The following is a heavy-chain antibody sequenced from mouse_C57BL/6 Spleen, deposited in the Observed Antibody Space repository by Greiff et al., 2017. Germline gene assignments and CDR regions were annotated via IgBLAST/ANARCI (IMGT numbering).Heavy chain of an antibody. D-gene: IGHD1-1*01. V-gene: IGHV1-78*01. CDR3: ASEKTLYYGSLAWFAY. J-gene: IGHJ3*01. CDR1: GYTFTDHT. CDR2: IYPRDGST. Sequence: VQLVESDAELVKPGASVKISCKVSGYTFTDHTIHWMKQRPEQGLEWIGYIYPRDGSTKYNEKFKGKATLTADKSSSTAYMQLNSLTSEDSAVYFCASEKTLYYGSLAWFAYWGQGTLVTVSA.